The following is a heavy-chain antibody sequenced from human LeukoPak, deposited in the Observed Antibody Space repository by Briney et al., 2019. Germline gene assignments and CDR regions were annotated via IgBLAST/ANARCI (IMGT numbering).Heavy chain of an antibody. CDR2: LYSGGST. D-gene: IGHD1-26*01. Sequence: PGGSLRLSCAASGFTVSGNYMSWVRQAPGKGLEWVSVLYSGGSTYYADSVKGRFTISRDNSKNTLYLQMNSLRAEDTAVYYYAREMGFSAFDYWGQGTLVTVSS. CDR1: GFTVSGNY. CDR3: AREMGFSAFDY. J-gene: IGHJ4*02. V-gene: IGHV3-66*01.